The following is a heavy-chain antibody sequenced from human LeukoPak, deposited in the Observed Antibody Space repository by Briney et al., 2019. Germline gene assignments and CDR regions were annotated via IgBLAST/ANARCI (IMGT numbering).Heavy chain of an antibody. D-gene: IGHD5-12*01. CDR2: IYYSGST. J-gene: IGHJ4*02. CDR3: AREGVATGTIDY. CDR1: GGSISSSSYY. Sequence: SETLSLTCTVSGGSISSSSYYWGWIRQPPGKGLEWIGRIYYSGSTYYNPSLKSRVTISVETSKNQFSLKLSSVTAADTAVYYCAREGVATGTIDYWGQGTLVTVSS. V-gene: IGHV4-39*07.